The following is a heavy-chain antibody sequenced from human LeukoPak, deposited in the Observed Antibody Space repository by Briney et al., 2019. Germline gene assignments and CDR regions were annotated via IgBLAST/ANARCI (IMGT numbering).Heavy chain of an antibody. Sequence: GGSLRLSCAASGFTFSSHAMSWVRQAPGKGLEWVSAISGSGGSAYYADSVKGRFTISRDNPDNSLYLQMNSLRVEDTAIYYCARGLAVSPMAPISDNWGQGTLVTVSS. CDR3: ARGLAVSPMAPISDN. D-gene: IGHD3-10*01. CDR2: ISGSGGSA. J-gene: IGHJ4*02. V-gene: IGHV3-23*01. CDR1: GFTFSSHA.